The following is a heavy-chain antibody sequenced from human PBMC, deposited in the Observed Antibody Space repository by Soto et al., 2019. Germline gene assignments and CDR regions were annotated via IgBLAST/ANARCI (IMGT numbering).Heavy chain of an antibody. V-gene: IGHV1-2*02. Sequence: QVHLVQSGAEVKKPGASVTVSCKASGYSFTDYYMHWVRQAPGQGLEWMGWINTKTGGTNYAQRVQGRVNMTGDTSINTAYMELSRLRSDDTAVYYCARVGPTGWFDPWGQGTVVTVSS. CDR2: INTKTGGT. CDR1: GYSFTDYY. J-gene: IGHJ5*02. CDR3: ARVGPTGWFDP.